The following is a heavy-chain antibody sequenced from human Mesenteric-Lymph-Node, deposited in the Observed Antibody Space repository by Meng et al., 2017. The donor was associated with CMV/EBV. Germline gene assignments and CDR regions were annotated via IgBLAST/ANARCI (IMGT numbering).Heavy chain of an antibody. J-gene: IGHJ4*02. CDR3: ARGSTTGSHDY. Sequence: LTGAVYGGSFSGYYWSWIRQPPGKGLEWIGEINHSGSTNYNPSLKSRVTISVDTSKNQFSLKLSSVTAADTAVYYCARGSTTGSHDYWGQGTLVTVSS. V-gene: IGHV4-34*01. CDR1: GGSFSGYY. D-gene: IGHD1-1*01. CDR2: INHSGST.